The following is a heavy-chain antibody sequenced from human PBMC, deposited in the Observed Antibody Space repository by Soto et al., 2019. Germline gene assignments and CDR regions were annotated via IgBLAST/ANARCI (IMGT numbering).Heavy chain of an antibody. D-gene: IGHD4-17*01. J-gene: IGHJ4*02. V-gene: IGHV4-39*01. CDR2: IYYSGST. CDR1: GGSISSSSYY. CDR3: ARTQYYYGDYQN. Sequence: KTSETLSLTCTVSGGSISSSSYYWGWIRQPPGKGLEWIGSIYYSGSTYYNPSLKSRVTISVDTSKNQFSLKLSSVTAADTAVYYCARTQYYYGDYQNWGQGTLVTV.